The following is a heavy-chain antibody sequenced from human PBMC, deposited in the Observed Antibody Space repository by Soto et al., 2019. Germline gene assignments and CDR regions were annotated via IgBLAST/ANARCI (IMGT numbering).Heavy chain of an antibody. Sequence: QVQLQESGPGLVKPSQTLSLTCTVSGGSISSGGYYWSWIRQHPGKGLEWIGYIYYSGSTYYNPFLKCRVTIPVHTSKNHFSVKLSSVAAADTAVYYCARSDPYYDILTGYSVYWYFDLWGRGTLVTVSS. D-gene: IGHD3-9*01. V-gene: IGHV4-31*03. CDR3: ARSDPYYDILTGYSVYWYFDL. CDR2: IYYSGST. CDR1: GGSISSGGYY. J-gene: IGHJ2*01.